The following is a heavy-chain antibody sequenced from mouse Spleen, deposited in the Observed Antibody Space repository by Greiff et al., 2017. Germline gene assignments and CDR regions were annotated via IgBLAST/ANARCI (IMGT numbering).Heavy chain of an antibody. V-gene: IGHV1-15*01. CDR3: TGPIPSY. Sequence: QVQLQQSGAELVRPGASVTLSCKASGYTFTDYEMHWVKQTPVHGLGWIGAIDPETGGTAYNQKFKGKAILTADKSSSTAYMELRSLTSEDSAVYYCTGPIPSYWGQGTLVTVSA. D-gene: IGHD3-3*01. J-gene: IGHJ3*01. CDR2: IDPETGGT. CDR1: GYTFTDYE.